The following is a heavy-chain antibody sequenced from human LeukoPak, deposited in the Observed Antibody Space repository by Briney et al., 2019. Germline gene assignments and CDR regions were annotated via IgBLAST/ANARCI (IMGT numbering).Heavy chain of an antibody. V-gene: IGHV3-30-3*01. CDR3: ARTFLHDYGDYFTG. J-gene: IGHJ4*02. CDR2: ISYDGSNK. CDR1: GFTFSSYA. Sequence: GGSLRLSCAASGFTFSSYAMHWVRQAPGKGLEGVAVISYDGSNKYYADSVKGRFTISRDNSKNTLYLQMNSLRAEDTAVYYCARTFLHDYGDYFTGWGQGTLVTVSS. D-gene: IGHD4-17*01.